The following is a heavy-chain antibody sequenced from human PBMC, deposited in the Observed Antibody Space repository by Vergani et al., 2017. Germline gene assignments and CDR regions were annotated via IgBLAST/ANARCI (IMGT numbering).Heavy chain of an antibody. CDR1: GFTFSSYG. Sequence: QVQLVESGGGVVQPGRSLRLSCAASGFTFSSYGMHWVRQAPGKGLEWVAVISYDGSNKYYADSVKGRFTISRDNSKNTLYLQMNSLRAEDTAVYYCARDKDYYGSGSSFDYWGQGTLVTVSS. CDR2: ISYDGSNK. D-gene: IGHD3-10*01. CDR3: ARDKDYYGSGSSFDY. J-gene: IGHJ4*02. V-gene: IGHV3-30*03.